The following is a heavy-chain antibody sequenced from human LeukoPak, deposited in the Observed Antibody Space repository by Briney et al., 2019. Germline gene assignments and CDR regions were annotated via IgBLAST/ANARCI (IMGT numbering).Heavy chain of an antibody. D-gene: IGHD1-26*01. J-gene: IGHJ3*02. CDR2: VYYSGST. CDR3: AKSGGWEIPGGAAFDI. CDR1: GGSVSSGSYY. Sequence: SETLSLTCTVSGGSVSSGSYYWSWIRQPPGKGLEWIGYVYYSGSTNYNPSLKSRVTISIDTSKNQFSLKLISVTAADTAVYYCAKSGGWEIPGGAAFDIWGQGTMVTVSS. V-gene: IGHV4-61*01.